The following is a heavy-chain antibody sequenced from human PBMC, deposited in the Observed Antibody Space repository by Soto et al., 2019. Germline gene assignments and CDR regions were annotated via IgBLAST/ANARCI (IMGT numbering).Heavy chain of an antibody. D-gene: IGHD6-19*01. Sequence: SETLSLTCTVSGGSISSYYWSWIRQPAGKGLEWIGRIYTSGSTSYNPSLKIRVTMSVDTSKKQFSLKLSSVTAADTAVYYCSRDDSSGWYSGAYYYGMDVWGQGTTVTVSS. J-gene: IGHJ6*02. V-gene: IGHV4-4*07. CDR1: GGSISSYY. CDR3: SRDDSSGWYSGAYYYGMDV. CDR2: IYTSGST.